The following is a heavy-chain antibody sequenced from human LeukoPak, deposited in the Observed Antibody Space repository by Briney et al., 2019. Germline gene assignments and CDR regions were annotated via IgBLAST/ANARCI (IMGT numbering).Heavy chain of an antibody. CDR2: ISADNGNT. V-gene: IGHV1-18*01. Sequence: ASVKVSCKASRYPFTNYGISWVRQAPGQGLEWMGWISADNGNTNHAQKFQGRVIMTTDTSTSTAYMELRSLGSDDTAVYYCAREWIPPTSSFHGMDVWGQGTTVTVSS. CDR3: AREWIPPTSSFHGMDV. CDR1: RYPFTNYG. D-gene: IGHD2-2*03. J-gene: IGHJ6*02.